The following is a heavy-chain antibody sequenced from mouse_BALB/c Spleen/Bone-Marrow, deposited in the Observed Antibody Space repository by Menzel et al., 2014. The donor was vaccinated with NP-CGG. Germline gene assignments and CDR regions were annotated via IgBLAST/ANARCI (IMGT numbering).Heavy chain of an antibody. V-gene: IGHV1-67*01. CDR3: ARNFYGSSYFDY. J-gene: IGHJ2*01. CDR2: ISTYSGNT. CDR1: GYTFTAYA. D-gene: IGHD1-1*01. Sequence: QVQLKQSGPELERPGVSVKLSCKGSGYTFTAYAMHWVKQSHAKSLEWIGLISTYSGNTHYNQNFKGKATMTVDKSSSTAYMELARLTSEDSAIYYCARNFYGSSYFDYWGQGTTLTVSS.